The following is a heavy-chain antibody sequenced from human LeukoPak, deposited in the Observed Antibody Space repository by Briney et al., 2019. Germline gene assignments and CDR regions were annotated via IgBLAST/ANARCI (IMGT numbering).Heavy chain of an antibody. V-gene: IGHV1-2*02. CDR1: GYTFTGYY. D-gene: IGHD6-13*01. J-gene: IGHJ5*02. CDR3: ARDRLAAAAGLNWFDP. Sequence: GASVKVSCEASGYTFTGYYMHWVRHAPGQGLEWRGWKNPHSGGTNYAQKFQGRVTMTRDTSISTDYVGLSRLRSDDTAVYYCARDRLAAAAGLNWFDPWGQGTLVTVSP. CDR2: KNPHSGGT.